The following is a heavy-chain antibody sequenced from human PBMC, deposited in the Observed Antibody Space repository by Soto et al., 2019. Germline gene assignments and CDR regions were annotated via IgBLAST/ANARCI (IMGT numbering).Heavy chain of an antibody. CDR2: TYYRSKWYN. CDR1: GDSVSSNSAA. V-gene: IGHV6-1*01. D-gene: IGHD3-10*01. CDR3: ARGSYDSTWY. J-gene: IGHJ4*02. Sequence: QVQLQQSGPGLVKPSQTLSLTCAISGDSVSSNSAAWSWIRQSQSRGLQWLGRTYYRSKWYNDYAVSGKSRMTINPDTSENQFSLQLNSVTPEDTAVYYCARGSYDSTWYWGQGTLVTVSS.